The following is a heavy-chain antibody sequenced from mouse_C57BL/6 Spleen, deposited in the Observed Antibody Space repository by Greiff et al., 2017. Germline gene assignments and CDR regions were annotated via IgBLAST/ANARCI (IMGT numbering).Heavy chain of an antibody. CDR2: IHPDTGGT. CDR3: AWEWGD. V-gene: IGHV1-15*01. Sequence: VKLLESGAELVRPGASVTLSCKASGYTFTDYEMHWVKQTPVHGLEWIGVIHPDTGGTAYNQKFKGKAILTADKSSSTAYMELRSLTSEDSAGYYCAWEWGDWGKGTSVTVSS. CDR1: GYTFTDYE. D-gene: IGHD1-3*01. J-gene: IGHJ4*01.